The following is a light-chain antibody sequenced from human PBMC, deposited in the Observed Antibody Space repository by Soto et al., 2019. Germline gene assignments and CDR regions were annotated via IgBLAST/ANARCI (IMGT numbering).Light chain of an antibody. J-gene: IGKJ1*01. CDR2: GAY. CDR1: QSVSSSY. V-gene: IGKV3-20*01. CDR3: EQRSRSRT. Sequence: EIVLTQSPGTLSLSPGERATLSCRASQSVSSSYLAWYQQKPGQAPRLLIYGAYSRATGIPARFSGGWGGTYIPLTIRRLEADDLVEYYCEQRSRSRTFGQGTKVDIK.